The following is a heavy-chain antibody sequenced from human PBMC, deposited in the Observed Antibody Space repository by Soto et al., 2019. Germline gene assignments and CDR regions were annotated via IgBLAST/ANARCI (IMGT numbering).Heavy chain of an antibody. CDR1: GGTFSSYA. J-gene: IGHJ6*02. D-gene: IGHD4-4*01. CDR2: IIPIFGTA. V-gene: IGHV1-69*13. Sequence: ASVKVSCKASGGTFSSYAISWVRQAPGQGLEWMGGIIPIFGTANYAQKFQGRVTITADESTSTAYMELSSLRSEDTAVYYCARRLATVTTGGIPNVYHRRPYYYGMDVWGQGTTVTVSS. CDR3: ARRLATVTTGGIPNVYHRRPYYYGMDV.